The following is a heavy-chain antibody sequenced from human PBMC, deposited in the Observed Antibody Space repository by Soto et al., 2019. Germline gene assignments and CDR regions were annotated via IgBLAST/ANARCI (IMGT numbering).Heavy chain of an antibody. CDR2: IYYSGSA. Sequence: QLQLQESGPGLVKPSETLSLTCTVSGGSITSNAYYWGWIRQPPGKGLEWLGYIYYSGSASYNPSLKRRVTMSVDTSKNQFSLKLSSVTAADTAVYYCARRPKRGSYSWCFDYLGQGTLVTVSS. CDR1: GGSITSNAYY. J-gene: IGHJ4*02. D-gene: IGHD1-26*01. V-gene: IGHV4-39*01. CDR3: ARRPKRGSYSWCFDY.